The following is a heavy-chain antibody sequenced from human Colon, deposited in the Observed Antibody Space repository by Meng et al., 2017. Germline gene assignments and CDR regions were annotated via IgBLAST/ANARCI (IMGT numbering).Heavy chain of an antibody. V-gene: IGHV6-1*01. CDR3: ARDWGDVRGGFDF. CDR2: TYYRSKYYN. D-gene: IGHD3-10*02. CDR1: GDSVSSNSAA. J-gene: IGHJ4*02. Sequence: QVQLQQSGPGLVKPPRTLPLTCAISGDSVSSNSAAWNWIRQSPSRGLEWLGRTYYRSKYYNDYALSVKSRITINPDTSKNQFSLQLNSVTPEDTAIYYCARDWGDVRGGFDFWGQGTLVTVSS.